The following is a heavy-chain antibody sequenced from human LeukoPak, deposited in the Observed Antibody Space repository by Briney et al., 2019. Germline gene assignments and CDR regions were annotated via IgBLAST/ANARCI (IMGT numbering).Heavy chain of an antibody. J-gene: IGHJ4*02. CDR1: GYSISSGYY. Sequence: SETLSLTCTVSGYSISSGYYWGWIRQPPGKGLEWIGSIYHSGSTYYNPSLKSRVTISVDTSKNQFSLKLSSVTAADTAVYYCARHDVGSYYFDYWGQGTLVTVSS. D-gene: IGHD1-26*01. CDR2: IYHSGST. CDR3: ARHDVGSYYFDY. V-gene: IGHV4-38-2*02.